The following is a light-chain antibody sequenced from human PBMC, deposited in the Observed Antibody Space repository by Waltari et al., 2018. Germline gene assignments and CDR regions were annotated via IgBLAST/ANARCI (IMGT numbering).Light chain of an antibody. CDR2: YAS. J-gene: IGKJ5*01. V-gene: IGKV3-11*01. CDR1: QSVSNY. CDR3: QQRSRLIT. Sequence: EVVLTQSPATLSLSPGERATLSCRASQSVSNYLAWYQQKPGQAPRLLIYYASNRATGIPARFSGSGSGTDFALSISSLEPEDSAVYFCQQRSRLITFGQGTRLEIK.